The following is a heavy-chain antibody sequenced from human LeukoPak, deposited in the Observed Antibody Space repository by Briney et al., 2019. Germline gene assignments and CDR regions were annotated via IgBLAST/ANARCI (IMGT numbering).Heavy chain of an antibody. Sequence: GGSLRLSCAASGFTVSSDHMSRVRQAPGKGLEWVSVIYRAGNTHYTDSVKGRFTISRDNSKNTLYLEMTGLRAEDTAVYYCATWYHIDYWGQGTLVTVSS. CDR2: IYRAGNT. D-gene: IGHD6-13*01. CDR1: GFTVSSDH. CDR3: ATWYHIDY. V-gene: IGHV3-53*01. J-gene: IGHJ4*02.